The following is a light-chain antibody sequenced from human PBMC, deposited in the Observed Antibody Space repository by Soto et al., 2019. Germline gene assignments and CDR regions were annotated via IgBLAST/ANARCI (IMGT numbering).Light chain of an antibody. Sequence: QSVLTQPASVSGSPGQSITISCTGTSSDVGAYNYVSWYQQHPGEAPKLMIFGVSNRPSGVSNRFSGSKSGNTASVTISGLQAEDEADYYCSSFSGSSTRYLLGTGTKVTVL. CDR1: SSDVGAYNY. J-gene: IGLJ1*01. CDR3: SSFSGSSTRYL. CDR2: GVS. V-gene: IGLV2-14*01.